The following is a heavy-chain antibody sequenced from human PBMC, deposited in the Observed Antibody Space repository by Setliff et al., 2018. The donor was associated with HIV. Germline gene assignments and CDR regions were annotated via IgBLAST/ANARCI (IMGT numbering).Heavy chain of an antibody. CDR3: ARGSFYCSPTACFHNYFDP. V-gene: IGHV1-2*06. Sequence: EASVKVSCKASGYIFTGYYIHWVRQAPGQGLEWMGRINPDTGETNYAQKFQGRVTLTRDTSISTAHMELSRLRSADTAVYYCARGSFYCSPTACFHNYFDPWGQGTLVTVSS. D-gene: IGHD2-2*01. CDR1: GYIFTGYY. CDR2: INPDTGET. J-gene: IGHJ5*02.